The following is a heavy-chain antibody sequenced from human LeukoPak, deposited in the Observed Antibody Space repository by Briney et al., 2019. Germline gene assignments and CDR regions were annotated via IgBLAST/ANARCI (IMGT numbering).Heavy chain of an antibody. J-gene: IGHJ6*02. D-gene: IGHD3-16*01. CDR3: ARQGQGYDYYGMDV. CDR2: IYTSGST. Sequence: ASETLSLTCTVSGGSISSYYWSWIRQPAGKGLEWIGRIYTSGSTNYNPSLKSRVTISVDTSKNQFSLKLSSVTAADTAVYYCARQGQGYDYYGMDVWGQGTTVTVSS. CDR1: GGSISSYY. V-gene: IGHV4-4*07.